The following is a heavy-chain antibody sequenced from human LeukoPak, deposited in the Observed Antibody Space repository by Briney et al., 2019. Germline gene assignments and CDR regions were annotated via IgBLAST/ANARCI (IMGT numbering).Heavy chain of an antibody. J-gene: IGHJ5*02. CDR1: GFTFSSYA. Sequence: GGSLRLSCAASGFTFSSYAMSWVRQAPGKGLEWVSALSGSGYSTYYADSLKGRFTISRDNSKNTLYLQMNSLRAEDTAVYYCAKDSYYYGSGSYHDPWGQGTLVTVSS. D-gene: IGHD3-10*01. V-gene: IGHV3-23*01. CDR3: AKDSYYYGSGSYHDP. CDR2: LSGSGYST.